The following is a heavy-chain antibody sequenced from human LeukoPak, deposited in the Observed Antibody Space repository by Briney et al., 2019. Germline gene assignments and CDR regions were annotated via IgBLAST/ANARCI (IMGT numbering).Heavy chain of an antibody. CDR3: AKSGSYSSPYYFDY. V-gene: IGHV3-7*03. CDR2: IKQDGSEK. J-gene: IGHJ4*02. CDR1: GFTFSIYW. Sequence: GGSLRLSCAASGFTFSIYWMSWVRQAPGKGLEWVANIKQDGSEKYYVDSVKGRFTISRDNAKNSLYLQMNSLRAEDMALYYCAKSGSYSSPYYFDYWGQGTLVTVSS. D-gene: IGHD3-10*01.